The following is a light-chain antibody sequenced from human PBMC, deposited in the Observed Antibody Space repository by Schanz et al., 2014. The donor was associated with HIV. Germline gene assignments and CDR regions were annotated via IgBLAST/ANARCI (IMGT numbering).Light chain of an antibody. J-gene: IGLJ3*02. V-gene: IGLV2-8*01. CDR1: SRDVGGYNY. Sequence: QSVLTQPPSASGSPGQSVTISCTGTSRDVGGYNYVSWYQQHPGKAPKLMIYEVSKRPSGVPDRFSGSKSGNTASLTVSGLQAEDEADYYCQTYDSSLRGWVFGGGTKLTVL. CDR2: EVS. CDR3: QTYDSSLRGWV.